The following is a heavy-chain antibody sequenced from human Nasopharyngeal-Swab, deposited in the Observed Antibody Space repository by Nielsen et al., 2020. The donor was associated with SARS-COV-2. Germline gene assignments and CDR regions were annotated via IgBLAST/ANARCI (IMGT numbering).Heavy chain of an antibody. CDR3: ARDQVDTAMVFFSYYYYYGMDV. V-gene: IGHV3-30-3*01. CDR2: ISYDGSNK. Sequence: GSLRLSCAASGFTFSSYAMHWVRQAPGKGLEWVAVISYDGSNKYYADSVKGRFTISRDNSKNTLYLQMNSLRAEDTAVYYCARDQVDTAMVFFSYYYYYGMDVWGQGTTVTVSS. CDR1: GFTFSSYA. D-gene: IGHD5-18*01. J-gene: IGHJ6*02.